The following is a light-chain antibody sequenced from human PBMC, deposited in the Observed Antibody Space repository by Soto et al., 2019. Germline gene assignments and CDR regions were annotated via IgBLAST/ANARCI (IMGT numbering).Light chain of an antibody. Sequence: EIVLTQSPGTLSLSPGERATLSCRASQSVSSSYLAWYQQKPGQAPRLLIYGASSRAIGIPDRFSGSGSGTDFTLTISRLEPEDCAVYYCQQYDSSPLTFGGGTKVEIK. CDR1: QSVSSSY. CDR2: GAS. CDR3: QQYDSSPLT. V-gene: IGKV3-20*01. J-gene: IGKJ4*01.